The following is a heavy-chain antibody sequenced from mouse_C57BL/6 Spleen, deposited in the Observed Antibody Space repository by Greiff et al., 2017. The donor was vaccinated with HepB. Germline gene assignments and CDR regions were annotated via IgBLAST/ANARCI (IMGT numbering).Heavy chain of an antibody. V-gene: IGHV1-69*01. Sequence: QVQLQQPGAELVMPGASVKLSCKASGYTFTSYWMHWVKQRPGQGLEWIGEIDPSDSYTNYNQKFKGKSTLTVDNSSSTAYMQLSSLTSEDSAVYYCARGYGSSYGYFDVWGTGTTVTVSS. CDR3: ARGYGSSYGYFDV. J-gene: IGHJ1*03. D-gene: IGHD1-1*01. CDR1: GYTFTSYW. CDR2: IDPSDSYT.